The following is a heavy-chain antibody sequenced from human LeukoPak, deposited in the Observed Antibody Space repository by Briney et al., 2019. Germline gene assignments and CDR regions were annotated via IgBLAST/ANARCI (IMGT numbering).Heavy chain of an antibody. J-gene: IGHJ4*02. CDR2: IRGSGPGSGSGT. Sequence: PGGSLRLSCATSGFTFSDYSMNWFRQAPGKGLEWVSNIRGSGPGSGSGTYYADSVKGRFIISRDNAKNLVYLQMNSLRAEDSAFYYCARDLNWGFDYWGQGALVTVSS. CDR1: GFTFSDYS. D-gene: IGHD7-27*01. CDR3: ARDLNWGFDY. V-gene: IGHV3-48*04.